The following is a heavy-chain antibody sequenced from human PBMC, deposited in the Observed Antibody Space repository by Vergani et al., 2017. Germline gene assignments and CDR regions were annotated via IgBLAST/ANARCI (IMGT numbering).Heavy chain of an antibody. V-gene: IGHV5-51*01. Sequence: EVMLVQSGAEVKTPGASLQISCKSSETSIISNELAWVLQMSGKGLQWRGNINPIDSKIAYSPSFQGQAIMSLDNSITTAYLQWRSLKASDTAIYYCTRHVPCGDGACLHFDHWGQGTQVTCSS. J-gene: IGHJ4*02. CDR2: INPIDSKI. D-gene: IGHD3-10*01. CDR1: ETSIISNE. CDR3: TRHVPCGDGACLHFDH.